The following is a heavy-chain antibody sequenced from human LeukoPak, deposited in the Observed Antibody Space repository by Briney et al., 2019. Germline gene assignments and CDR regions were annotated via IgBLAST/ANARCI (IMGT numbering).Heavy chain of an antibody. V-gene: IGHV4-59*12. J-gene: IGHJ4*02. D-gene: IGHD3-10*01. CDR2: VYHDGST. CDR1: GGSISSYY. CDR3: AREGLISIVRGVNFGY. Sequence: SETLSLTCTVSGGSISSYYWSWIRQPPGKGLEWIGNVYHDGSTYYTPSLKSRVTISVDTSNNQFSLRLTSVTAADTAVYYCAREGLISIVRGVNFGYWGQGTLVSVSS.